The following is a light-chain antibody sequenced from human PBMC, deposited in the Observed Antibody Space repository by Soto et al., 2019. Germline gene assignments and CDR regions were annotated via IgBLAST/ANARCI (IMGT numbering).Light chain of an antibody. Sequence: DIVMTQSPDSLAVSLGERATINCKSSQSVLYSSNNKNYLAWYQQKPGQPPKLLIYWASTRESGVPDRCSGSGSGTDFTLTISSLQAEDGAVYYCQQYYSTPGSFGQGTKVEIK. CDR1: QSVLYSSNNKNY. J-gene: IGKJ1*01. CDR3: QQYYSTPGS. CDR2: WAS. V-gene: IGKV4-1*01.